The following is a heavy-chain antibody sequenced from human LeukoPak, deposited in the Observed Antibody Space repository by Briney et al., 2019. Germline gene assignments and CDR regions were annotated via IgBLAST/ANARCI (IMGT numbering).Heavy chain of an antibody. CDR3: ARAGYSSSSHYYYMDV. CDR1: GYTLTGYY. D-gene: IGHD6-13*01. J-gene: IGHJ6*03. CDR2: INPNSGGT. Sequence: ASVKVSCKASGYTLTGYYMRWVRQAPGKGLEWMGWINPNSGGTNYAQKFQGRVTMTRDTSISTAYMELSRLRSDDTAVYYCARAGYSSSSHYYYMDVWGKGTTLTVSS. V-gene: IGHV1-2*02.